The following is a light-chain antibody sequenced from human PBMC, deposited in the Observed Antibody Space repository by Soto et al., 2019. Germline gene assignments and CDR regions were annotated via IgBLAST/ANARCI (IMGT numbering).Light chain of an antibody. Sequence: EIVMPQSPATLSVSPGERATLSCRASQSVSSNLAWYQQKPGQAPRLLIYGASTTATGIPARFSGSGSGTEFTLTISSLQSEDFAGYYCQQYNNWPPRTTFGQGTKLEIK. CDR1: QSVSSN. CDR2: GAS. CDR3: QQYNNWPPRTT. J-gene: IGKJ2*01. V-gene: IGKV3-15*01.